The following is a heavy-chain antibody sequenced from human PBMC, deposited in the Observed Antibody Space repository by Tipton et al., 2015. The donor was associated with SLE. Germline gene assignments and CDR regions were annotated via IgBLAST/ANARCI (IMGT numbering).Heavy chain of an antibody. CDR2: IYTSGST. J-gene: IGHJ4*02. Sequence: TLSLTCTVSGGSISSGSYYWSWIRQPAGKGLEWIGRIYTSGSTNYNPSLKSRVTISIDTSKMQFSLKLTSVTAADTAVYYCARRYGGNSNYFDYWGQGTLVTVSS. D-gene: IGHD4-23*01. CDR1: GGSISSGSYY. V-gene: IGHV4-61*02. CDR3: ARRYGGNSNYFDY.